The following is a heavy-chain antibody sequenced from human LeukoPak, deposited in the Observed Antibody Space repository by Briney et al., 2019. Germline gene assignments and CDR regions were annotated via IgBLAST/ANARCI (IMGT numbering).Heavy chain of an antibody. D-gene: IGHD3-10*01. J-gene: IGHJ4*02. CDR1: GFIISNDW. V-gene: IGHV3-15*01. CDR2: VKRRSAGETT. CDR3: TLIQGWGSGSYYRDF. Sequence: GGSLRLSCAASGFIISNDWMSWVRQAPGKGREWVARVKRRSAGETTDYAAPVKGRFTISRDDSKNTLYLQMNSLKTEDTAVYYCTLIQGWGSGSYYRDFWGQGTLVTVSS.